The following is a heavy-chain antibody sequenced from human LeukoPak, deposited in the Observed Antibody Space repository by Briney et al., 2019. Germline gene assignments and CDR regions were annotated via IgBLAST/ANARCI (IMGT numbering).Heavy chain of an antibody. CDR2: IHYIGGT. D-gene: IGHD6-19*01. V-gene: IGHV4-59*08. Sequence: SETLSLTCTVSGASIRSYYWSWIRQPPGKGLEWIGYIHYIGGTNYNPSLKSRVTVSVDTSKNQFSLEVSSVTAADTAVYYCARPPMMDSGNYYFDYWGQGTLATVSS. CDR3: ARPPMMDSGNYYFDY. CDR1: GASIRSYY. J-gene: IGHJ4*02.